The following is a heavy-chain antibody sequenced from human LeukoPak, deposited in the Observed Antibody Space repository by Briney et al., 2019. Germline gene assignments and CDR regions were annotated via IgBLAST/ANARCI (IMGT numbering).Heavy chain of an antibody. V-gene: IGHV3-23*01. J-gene: IGHJ4*02. CDR1: NFTFSNYA. CDR2: IRHSGADT. Sequence: GGSLRLSCAASNFTFSNYAMSWVRQAPGKGLEWVSVIRHSGADTQYTDSVKGRFTISRDNSKNTLYLQKTGLRAEDTALYYCTRDRIPGTSPKIDYWGQGTLVTVSS. D-gene: IGHD1-7*01. CDR3: TRDRIPGTSPKIDY.